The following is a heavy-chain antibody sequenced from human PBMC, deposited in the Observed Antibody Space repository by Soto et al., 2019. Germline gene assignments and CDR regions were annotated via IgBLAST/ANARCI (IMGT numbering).Heavy chain of an antibody. Sequence: SETLSLTCTVSGGSISSYYWSWIRQPPWKGLEWIGYIYYSGSTNYNPSLKSRVTISVDTSKNQFSLKLSSVTAADTAVYYCARVGYSSSWYEFYFDPWGQGTLVTVSS. J-gene: IGHJ5*02. V-gene: IGHV4-59*01. CDR1: GGSISSYY. CDR3: ARVGYSSSWYEFYFDP. D-gene: IGHD6-13*01. CDR2: IYYSGST.